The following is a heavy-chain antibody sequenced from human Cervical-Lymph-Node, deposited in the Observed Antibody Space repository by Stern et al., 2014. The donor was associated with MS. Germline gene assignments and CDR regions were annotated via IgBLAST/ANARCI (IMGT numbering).Heavy chain of an antibody. J-gene: IGHJ5*02. V-gene: IGHV1-69*01. Sequence: QVQLVQSGAEVTKPWSSVKASCKASGGTFSKFPSSWVRQAPGQGLEWMGGIFPVFGTPTYAQEFRGRVTITADVSTSTVYMELSSLRSDDTAVYYCALSSETSDRWYSLGYDLWGQGTLVTVSS. CDR3: ALSSETSDRWYSLGYDL. CDR2: IFPVFGTP. CDR1: GGTFSKFP. D-gene: IGHD6-13*01.